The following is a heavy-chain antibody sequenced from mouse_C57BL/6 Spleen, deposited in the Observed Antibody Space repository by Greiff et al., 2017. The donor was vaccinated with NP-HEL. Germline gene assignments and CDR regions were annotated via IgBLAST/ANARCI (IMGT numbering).Heavy chain of an antibody. CDR3: ARGALIPTVVDDMDY. J-gene: IGHJ4*01. V-gene: IGHV14-2*01. Sequence: EVQLQQSGAELVKPGASVKLSCTASGFNIKDYYMHWVKQRTEQGLEWIGRIDPEDGETKYAPKFQGKATITADTSANTAYLQLISLTAEDTAVYYCARGALIPTVVDDMDYWGQGTSVTVSS. CDR2: IDPEDGET. CDR1: GFNIKDYY. D-gene: IGHD1-1*01.